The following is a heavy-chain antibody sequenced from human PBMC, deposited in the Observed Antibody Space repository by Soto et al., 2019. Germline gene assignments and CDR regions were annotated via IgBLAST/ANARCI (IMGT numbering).Heavy chain of an antibody. Sequence: SETLSLTCSVSGGSFTDYYWTWIRQPPGKPLEWIGEISHGGTTKDNPFLHSRVTMSVDTSRNQFSLDLTSVTAADTAVYYCARGHTRRMTRGRGAAIMGKQLDSWGQGILVTVSS. CDR1: GGSFTDYY. CDR2: ISHGGTT. D-gene: IGHD3-10*01. V-gene: IGHV4-34*01. CDR3: ARGHTRRMTRGRGAAIMGKQLDS. J-gene: IGHJ4*02.